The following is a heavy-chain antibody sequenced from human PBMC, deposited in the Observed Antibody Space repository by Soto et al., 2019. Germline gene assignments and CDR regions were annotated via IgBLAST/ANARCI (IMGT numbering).Heavy chain of an antibody. V-gene: IGHV1-46*01. CDR3: ARSLGGNFGITIEGTNWFAP. J-gene: IGHJ5*02. CDR1: RDTFTSYY. Sequence: ASVKVSCKAPRDTFTSYYINWVRRAPGQGLEWMGVINPHGGSTAYAQKFKGRVTLTRDTSASTVYMEVSSLTSEDTAMYYCARSLGGNFGITIEGTNWFAPWGQGSLVAVSS. CDR2: INPHGGST. D-gene: IGHD1-26*01.